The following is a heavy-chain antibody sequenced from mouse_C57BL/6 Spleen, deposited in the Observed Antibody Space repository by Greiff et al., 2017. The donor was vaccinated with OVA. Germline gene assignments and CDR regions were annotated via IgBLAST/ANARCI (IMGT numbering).Heavy chain of an antibody. CDR2: INPNNGGT. J-gene: IGHJ1*03. CDR3: ARRGVLNWYFDV. V-gene: IGHV1-22*01. D-gene: IGHD2-14*01. CDR1: GYTFTDYN. Sequence: EVQLQQSGPELVKPGASVKMSCKASGYTFTDYNMHWVKQSHGKSLEWIGYINPNNGGTSYNQKFKGKATLTVNKSSSTAYMELRSLTSEDSAVYYCARRGVLNWYFDVWGTGTTVTVSS.